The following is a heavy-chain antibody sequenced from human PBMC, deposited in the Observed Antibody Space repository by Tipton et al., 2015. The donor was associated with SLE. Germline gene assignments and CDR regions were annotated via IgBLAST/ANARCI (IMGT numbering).Heavy chain of an antibody. CDR3: ATGGYPDAFDM. D-gene: IGHD2-15*01. J-gene: IGHJ3*02. CDR1: GDSISSGGFY. CDR2: IYTSGST. V-gene: IGHV4-31*03. Sequence: TLSLTCTASGDSISSGGFYWTWIRQHPGKGLEWIGYIYTSGSTHSNPSLTSRIIISVDMSKNQFSLKLTSVTAADTAVYYCATGGYPDAFDMWGQGTMVTVSS.